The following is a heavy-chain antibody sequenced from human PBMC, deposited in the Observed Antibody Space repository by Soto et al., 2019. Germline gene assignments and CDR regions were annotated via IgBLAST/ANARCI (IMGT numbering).Heavy chain of an antibody. CDR2: IWYDGSNT. CDR3: ARVGYQLPYYYYYGMDV. Sequence: GGSRRRSWAAAGFTFSSYGMHWGRQAPGKGLEWVAVIWYDGSNTYYADSVKGRFTISRDNSKNTLYLQMSSLRAEDTAVYYCARVGYQLPYYYYYGMDVWGQGTTVTVSS. V-gene: IGHV3-33*01. J-gene: IGHJ6*02. D-gene: IGHD2-2*01. CDR1: GFTFSSYG.